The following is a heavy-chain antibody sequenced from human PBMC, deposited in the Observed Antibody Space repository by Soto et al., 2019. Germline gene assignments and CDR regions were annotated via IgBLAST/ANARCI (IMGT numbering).Heavy chain of an antibody. CDR1: GFTFSSYG. J-gene: IGHJ6*02. D-gene: IGHD6-6*01. CDR3: AKVSGYSSSPSALWWYGMDV. V-gene: IGHV3-30*18. Sequence: GGSLRLSCAASGFTFSSYGMHWVRQAPGKGLEWVAVISYDGSNKYYADSVKGRFTISRDNSKNTLYLQMNSLRAEDTAVYYCAKVSGYSSSPSALWWYGMDVWGQGTTVTVSS. CDR2: ISYDGSNK.